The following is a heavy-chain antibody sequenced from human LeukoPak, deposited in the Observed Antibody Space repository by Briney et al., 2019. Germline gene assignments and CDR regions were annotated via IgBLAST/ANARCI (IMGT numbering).Heavy chain of an antibody. CDR3: ARTPNPRGNSYGFDY. V-gene: IGHV4-31*03. CDR2: IYHNGNT. J-gene: IGHJ4*02. CDR1: GGFISSGGYY. D-gene: IGHD5-18*01. Sequence: SETLSLTCTVSGGFISSGGYYWSWIRQHPGKGLEWIGYIYHNGNTYYNPSLKSRVAISVDTSKNQFSLKLSSVTAADTAVYYCARTPNPRGNSYGFDYWGQGTLVPVSS.